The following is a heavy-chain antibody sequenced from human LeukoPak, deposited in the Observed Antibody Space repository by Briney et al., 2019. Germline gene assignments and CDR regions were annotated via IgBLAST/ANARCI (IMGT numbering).Heavy chain of an antibody. CDR3: AREGDYPIGPTGSDAFDI. D-gene: IGHD4-17*01. V-gene: IGHV3-33*01. Sequence: PGGSLRLSCAASGFTFSSYGMHWVRQAPGKGLEWVAVIWYDGSNKYYADSVKGRFTISRDNSKNTLYLQMNSLGAEDTAVYYCAREGDYPIGPTGSDAFDIWGQGTMVTVSS. J-gene: IGHJ3*02. CDR1: GFTFSSYG. CDR2: IWYDGSNK.